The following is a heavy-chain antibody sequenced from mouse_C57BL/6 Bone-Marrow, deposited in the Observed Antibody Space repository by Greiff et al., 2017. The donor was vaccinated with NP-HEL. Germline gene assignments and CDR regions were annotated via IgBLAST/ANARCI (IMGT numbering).Heavy chain of an antibody. CDR1: GYAFSSSW. D-gene: IGHD1-1*01. Sequence: QVQLKESGPELVKPGASVKISCKASGYAFSSSWMNWVKQRPGKGLEWIGRIYPGDGDTNYNGKFKGKATLTADKSSSTAYMQLSSLTSEDSAVYFCAVDYYGSSYYFDYWGQGTTLTVSS. V-gene: IGHV1-82*01. J-gene: IGHJ2*01. CDR2: IYPGDGDT. CDR3: AVDYYGSSYYFDY.